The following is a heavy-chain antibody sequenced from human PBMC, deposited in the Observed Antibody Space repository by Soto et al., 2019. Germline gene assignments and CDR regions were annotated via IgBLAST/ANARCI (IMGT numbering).Heavy chain of an antibody. CDR3: ARGNSGSWYDY. V-gene: IGHV3-7*03. CDR1: GFTFSSYW. J-gene: IGHJ4*02. D-gene: IGHD6-13*01. Sequence: GGSLRLSCAASGFTFSSYWMSWVRQAPGKGLEWVANIKQDGSEKYYVDSVKGRFTISRDNAKNSLYLQMNSLRAEDTAMYYCARGNSGSWYDYWGQGTLVTVSS. CDR2: IKQDGSEK.